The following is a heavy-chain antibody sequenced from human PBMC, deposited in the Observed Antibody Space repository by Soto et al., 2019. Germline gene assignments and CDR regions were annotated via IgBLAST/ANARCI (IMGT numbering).Heavy chain of an antibody. Sequence: GASVKVSCKASGYTFTSYAMHWVRQATGQRLERMGWINAGNGNTKYSQKFQGRVTITRDTSASTAYMELSSLRSEDTAVYYCARGDIGYCSSTSCLTTSYYGMDVWGQGTTVTVSS. V-gene: IGHV1-3*01. D-gene: IGHD2-2*01. J-gene: IGHJ6*02. CDR2: INAGNGNT. CDR1: GYTFTSYA. CDR3: ARGDIGYCSSTSCLTTSYYGMDV.